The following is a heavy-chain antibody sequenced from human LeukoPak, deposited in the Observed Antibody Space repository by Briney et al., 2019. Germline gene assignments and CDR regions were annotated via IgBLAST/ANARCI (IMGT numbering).Heavy chain of an antibody. CDR1: GGSFIGYY. Sequence: SETLSLTCAVYGGSFIGYYWSWIRQPSGKGLQWIGEINHFGSTSYNPSLKSRVTISMDTSKNQFSLKLSSVTAADTAVYYCARIRSRKWGFDYWGQGTLVTVSS. V-gene: IGHV4-34*01. D-gene: IGHD1-26*01. J-gene: IGHJ4*02. CDR2: INHFGST. CDR3: ARIRSRKWGFDY.